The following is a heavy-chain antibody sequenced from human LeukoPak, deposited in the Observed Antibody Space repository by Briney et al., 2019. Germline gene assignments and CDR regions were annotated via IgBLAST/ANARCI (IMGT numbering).Heavy chain of an antibody. D-gene: IGHD3-3*01. J-gene: IGHJ3*02. V-gene: IGHV3-21*01. CDR2: ISSSGTYT. CDR3: ARAPTYYDFWSGSRDAFDI. CDR1: GFTFSTYT. Sequence: PGGSLRLSCEASGFTFSTYTMNWVRQAPGKGLEWVSSISSSGTYTYYADSVKGRFTISRDNAKNSLYLQMNSLRAEDTAVYYCARAPTYYDFWSGSRDAFDIWGQGTMVTVSS.